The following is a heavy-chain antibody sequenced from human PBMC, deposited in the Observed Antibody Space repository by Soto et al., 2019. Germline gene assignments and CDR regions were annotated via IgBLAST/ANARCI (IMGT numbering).Heavy chain of an antibody. V-gene: IGHV5-10-1*01. D-gene: IGHD6-6*01. Sequence: VECLTSSCEVSGYGFTIYWITWVLQMPGKGLEWMGRIDPSDSYTNYSPSFQGHVTLSADKSISTVYLQWSSLKASDTAMYYCARHRSSRDSRSLFDVWGQGTMVTVSS. CDR1: GYGFTIYW. CDR3: ARHRSSRDSRSLFDV. CDR2: IDPSDSYT. J-gene: IGHJ3*01.